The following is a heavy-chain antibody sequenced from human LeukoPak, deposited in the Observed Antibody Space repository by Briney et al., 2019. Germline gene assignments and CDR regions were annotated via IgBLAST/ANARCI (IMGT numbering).Heavy chain of an antibody. CDR3: TTMVRTFDY. Sequence: PSETLSLTCTVSGYSISSSYYWGWIRQPPGKGLEWIGSIYYSGSTYYNPSLKSRVTISVDTSKNQFSLKLSSVTAADTAVYYCTTMVRTFDYWGQGTLVTVSS. V-gene: IGHV4-38-2*02. CDR2: IYYSGST. D-gene: IGHD3-10*01. J-gene: IGHJ4*02. CDR1: GYSISSSYY.